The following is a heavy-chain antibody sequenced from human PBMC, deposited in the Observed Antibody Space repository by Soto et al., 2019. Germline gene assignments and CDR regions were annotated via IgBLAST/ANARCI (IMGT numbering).Heavy chain of an antibody. CDR1: GFTFSSYG. D-gene: IGHD2-8*01. V-gene: IGHV3-30*18. J-gene: IGHJ4*02. CDR2: ISYDGSNK. Sequence: QVQLVESGGGVVQPGRSLRLSCAASGFTFSSYGMHWVRQAPGKGLEWVAVISYDGSNKYYADSVKGRFTISRDNSKNTLYLKMNSLRAEDTAVYYCAKGGDIVLMVYAIYFDYWGQGTLVTVSS. CDR3: AKGGDIVLMVYAIYFDY.